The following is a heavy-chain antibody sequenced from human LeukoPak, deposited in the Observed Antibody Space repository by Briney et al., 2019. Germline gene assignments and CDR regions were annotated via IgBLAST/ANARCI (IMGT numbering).Heavy chain of an antibody. Sequence: SETLSLTCAVYGVSFSGYYWSWIRQPPGRGLEWIGEINHSGSTNYNPSLKSRVTISVDTSKNQFSLNLSSVTAADTAVYYCASVPTRAHPYGMDVWGQGTTVTVS. J-gene: IGHJ6*02. CDR2: INHSGST. V-gene: IGHV4-34*01. D-gene: IGHD6-6*01. CDR3: ASVPTRAHPYGMDV. CDR1: GVSFSGYY.